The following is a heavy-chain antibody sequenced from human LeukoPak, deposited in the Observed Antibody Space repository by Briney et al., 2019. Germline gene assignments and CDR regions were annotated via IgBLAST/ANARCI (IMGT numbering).Heavy chain of an antibody. CDR3: VSTRVFYGDYYFDY. Sequence: PGGSLRLSCAASGFTFSSYGMHWVRQAPGKGLEWVAFIRYDGSNKYYADSVKSRFTISRDNSKTTLYLQTNSLRAEDTAVYYCVSTRVFYGDYYFDYWGQGTLVTVSS. CDR2: IRYDGSNK. J-gene: IGHJ4*02. V-gene: IGHV3-30*02. CDR1: GFTFSSYG. D-gene: IGHD4-17*01.